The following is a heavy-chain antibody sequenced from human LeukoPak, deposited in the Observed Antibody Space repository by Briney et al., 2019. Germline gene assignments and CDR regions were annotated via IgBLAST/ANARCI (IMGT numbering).Heavy chain of an antibody. V-gene: IGHV1-18*01. J-gene: IGHJ4*02. CDR2: INTYKGDT. D-gene: IGHD4-23*01. CDR3: AREFGHCYGDNCFYFFDT. CDR1: GYTLTNYN. Sequence: ASVKVSCKSSGYTLTNYNISWVRQAPGQGLEWMGWINTYKGDTLYAQKLQGRVTMTADTSTNTAYMELRSLRFDDTAVYYCAREFGHCYGDNCFYFFDTWGQGFRVTVSS.